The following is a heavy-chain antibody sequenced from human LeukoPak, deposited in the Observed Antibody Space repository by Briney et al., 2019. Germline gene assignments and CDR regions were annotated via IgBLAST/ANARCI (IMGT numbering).Heavy chain of an antibody. D-gene: IGHD5-18*01. V-gene: IGHV4-34*01. CDR2: INHSGST. CDR3: ARGRYSSYYGMDV. CDR1: GGSFSGYY. J-gene: IGHJ6*02. Sequence: SETLSLTCAVYGGSFSGYYWSGIRQPPGKGLEWIGEINHSGSTNYNPSLKSRVTISVDTSKNQFSLKLSFVTAADTAVYYCARGRYSSYYGMDVWGQGTTVTVS.